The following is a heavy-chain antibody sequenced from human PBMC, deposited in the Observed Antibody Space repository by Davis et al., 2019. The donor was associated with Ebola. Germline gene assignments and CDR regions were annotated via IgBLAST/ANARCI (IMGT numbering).Heavy chain of an antibody. CDR2: INAGNGNT. CDR1: GYTFTSYA. J-gene: IGHJ4*02. Sequence: AASVKVSCKASGYTFTSYAMHWVRQAPGQRLEWMGWINAGNGNTKYSQKFQGRVTMTRDTSTSTVYMELSSLRSEDTAVYYCARVGSGWYYYDYWGQGTLVTVSS. V-gene: IGHV1-3*01. CDR3: ARVGSGWYYYDY. D-gene: IGHD6-19*01.